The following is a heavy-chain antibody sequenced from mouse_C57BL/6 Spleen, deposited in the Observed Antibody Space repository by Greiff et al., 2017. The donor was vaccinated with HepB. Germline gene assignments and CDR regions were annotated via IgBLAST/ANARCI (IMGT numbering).Heavy chain of an antibody. Sequence: QVQLQQPGAELVRPGTSVKLSCRASGYTFTSYWMHWVKQRPGQGLEWIGVIDPSDSYTNYNQKFKGKATLTVDTSSSTAYMQLSSLTSEDSAVYDCARGRYFDVWGTGTTVTVSS. J-gene: IGHJ1*03. CDR2: IDPSDSYT. V-gene: IGHV1-59*01. CDR3: ARGRYFDV. CDR1: GYTFTSYW.